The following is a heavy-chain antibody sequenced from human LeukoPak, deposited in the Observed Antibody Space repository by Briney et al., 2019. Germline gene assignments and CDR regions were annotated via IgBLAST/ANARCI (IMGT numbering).Heavy chain of an antibody. D-gene: IGHD2-15*01. J-gene: IGHJ6*02. CDR3: ARDPPYCSGGSCYSGEVEYGMDV. V-gene: IGHV3-21*01. Sequence: GGSLRLSCAASGFTFSSYSMNWVRQAPGKGLEWVSSISSSSSYIYYADSVKGRFTISRDNAKNSLYLQMNSLRAEDTAVYYCARDPPYCSGGSCYSGEVEYGMDVWGQGTTVTVSS. CDR2: ISSSSSYI. CDR1: GFTFSSYS.